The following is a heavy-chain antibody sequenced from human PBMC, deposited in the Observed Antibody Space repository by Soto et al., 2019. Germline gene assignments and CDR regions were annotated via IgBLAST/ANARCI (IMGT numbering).Heavy chain of an antibody. D-gene: IGHD1-1*01. CDR3: AKDPLYNWNVEVSYYSHMDV. CDR2: ISRSGANT. Sequence: EVQLVESGGGLVQPGGSLGLSCAASGFTFSSYAMHWVRQAPGKGLEWVSVISRSGANTYYADSVKGRFTISRDNPKNTLYLQVNSLRAEDTGIYYCAKDPLYNWNVEVSYYSHMDVGGKGTTVTVSS. CDR1: GFTFSSYA. V-gene: IGHV3-23*04. J-gene: IGHJ6*03.